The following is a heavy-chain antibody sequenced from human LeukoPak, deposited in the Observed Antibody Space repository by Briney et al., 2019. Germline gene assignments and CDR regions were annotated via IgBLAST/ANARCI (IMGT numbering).Heavy chain of an antibody. CDR3: TSWGDTTAEYFQR. J-gene: IGHJ1*01. D-gene: IGHD2-21*02. CDR2: INPDGRDT. V-gene: IGHV3-7*01. CDR1: GFTFNRCW. Sequence: TGGSLRLSCVVSGFTFNRCWMNWVRQAPGKGLEWVAHINPDGRDTYYVDSVKGRFTISRDNAQNSMYLQMSSLRVEDTAVYYCTSWGDTTAEYFQRWGQGTLVTVSS.